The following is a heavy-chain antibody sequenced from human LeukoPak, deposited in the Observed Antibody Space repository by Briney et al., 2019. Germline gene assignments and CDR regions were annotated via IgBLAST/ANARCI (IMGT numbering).Heavy chain of an antibody. CDR2: IYHSGST. CDR3: ARGGGWDY. Sequence: PSETLSLTCAVSGGSISSSNWWSWVRQPPGKGLEWIGEIYHSGSTYYNPSLKSRVTISVDMSKNQFSLKLSSVTAADTAMYYCARGGGWDYWGQGTLVTVSS. D-gene: IGHD2-15*01. J-gene: IGHJ4*02. V-gene: IGHV4-4*02. CDR1: GGSISSSNW.